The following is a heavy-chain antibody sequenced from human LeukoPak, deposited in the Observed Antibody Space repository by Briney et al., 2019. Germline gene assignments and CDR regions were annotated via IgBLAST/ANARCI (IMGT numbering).Heavy chain of an antibody. Sequence: SETLSLTCTVSGGSISSSYWSWIRQSPGKGLEWIGYIHYSGTTNYNPSLKGRVTISVDMSKNQFSLKLTSVTAADTAVYYCARDTYDSRGYSFDYWGHGTLVTVSS. D-gene: IGHD3-22*01. CDR3: ARDTYDSRGYSFDY. CDR2: IHYSGTT. V-gene: IGHV4-59*01. J-gene: IGHJ4*01. CDR1: GGSISSSY.